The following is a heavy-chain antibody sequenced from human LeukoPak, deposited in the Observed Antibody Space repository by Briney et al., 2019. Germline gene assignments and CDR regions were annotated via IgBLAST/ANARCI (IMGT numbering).Heavy chain of an antibody. D-gene: IGHD2-21*02. CDR1: GYTFTGYY. J-gene: IGHJ1*01. CDR3: AREPWYCGGDCYWAQYFQH. V-gene: IGHV1-2*02. CDR2: INPNSGGT. Sequence: ASVKVSCKASGYTFTGYYMHWVRQAPGQGLEWMGWINPNSGGTNYAQKFQGRVTMTRDTSISTAYMELSRLRSDDTAVYYCAREPWYCGGDCYWAQYFQHWGQGTLVTVSS.